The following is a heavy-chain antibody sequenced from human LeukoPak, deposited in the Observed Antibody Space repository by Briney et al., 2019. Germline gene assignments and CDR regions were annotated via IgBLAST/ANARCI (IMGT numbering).Heavy chain of an antibody. CDR3: ARVGQKYSSLSDMFRWFDP. J-gene: IGHJ5*02. Sequence: ASETLSLTCTVSGGSISSYYWSWIRQPAGKGLEWIGRIYTSGSTNYNPSLKSRVTMSVDTSKNQFSLKLSSVTAADTAVYYCARVGQKYSSLSDMFRWFDPWGQGTLVTVSS. V-gene: IGHV4-4*07. CDR1: GGSISSYY. D-gene: IGHD6-6*01. CDR2: IYTSGST.